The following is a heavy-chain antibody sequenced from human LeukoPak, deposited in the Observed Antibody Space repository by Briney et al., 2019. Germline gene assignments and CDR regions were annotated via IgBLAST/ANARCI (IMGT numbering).Heavy chain of an antibody. CDR3: ASQPNSAYCYDSSGYYSDY. CDR1: GYSFTSYW. J-gene: IGHJ4*02. D-gene: IGHD3-22*01. V-gene: IGHV5-10-1*01. CDR2: IDPSDSYT. Sequence: GESLKISCKGSGYSFTSYWISWVRQMPGKGLEWMGRIDPSDSYTNYSPSFQGHVTISADKSISTAYLQWSSLKASDTAMYYCASQPNSAYCYDSSGYYSDYWGQGTLVTVSS.